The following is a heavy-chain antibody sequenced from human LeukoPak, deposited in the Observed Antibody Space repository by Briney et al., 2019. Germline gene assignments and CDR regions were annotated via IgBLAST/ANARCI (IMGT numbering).Heavy chain of an antibody. J-gene: IGHJ6*02. Sequence: GGSLRLSCVASGFTLGNYAMSWVRQGPGQGLEWVSGITSSAGSTYYADSVKGRFTVSRDNSRNTLFLHMNSLTAEDTAVYYCAKDMTSGGPYGLDVWGLGTTVTVSS. CDR3: AKDMTSGGPYGLDV. V-gene: IGHV3-23*01. CDR1: GFTLGNYA. D-gene: IGHD3-16*01. CDR2: ITSSAGST.